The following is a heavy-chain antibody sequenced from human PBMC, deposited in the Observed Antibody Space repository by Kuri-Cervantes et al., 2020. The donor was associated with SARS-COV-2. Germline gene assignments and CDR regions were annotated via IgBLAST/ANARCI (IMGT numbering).Heavy chain of an antibody. J-gene: IGHJ4*02. CDR1: GYTFTSYG. CDR2: INPSGGST. Sequence: ASVKVSCKASGYTFTSYGISWVRQAPGQGLEWMGIINPSGGSTSYAQKFQGRVTMTRDTSTSTVYMELSSLRSEDTAVYYCARDSVVPAAIPLYDTDYWGQGTLVTVSS. CDR3: ARDSVVPAAIPLYDTDY. V-gene: IGHV1-46*01. D-gene: IGHD2-2*02.